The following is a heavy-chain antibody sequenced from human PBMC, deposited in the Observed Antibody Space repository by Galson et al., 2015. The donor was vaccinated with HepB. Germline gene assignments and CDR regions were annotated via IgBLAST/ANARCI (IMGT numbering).Heavy chain of an antibody. CDR1: GFTFSRYS. V-gene: IGHV3-21*01. D-gene: IGHD3-22*01. CDR3: ARGFNYDFNWYFDL. Sequence: SLRLSCAASGFTFSRYSMDWVRLAPGKGLEWVSSINSGSTYIFYADSVTGRFTISRDNAQNSLYLQMNSLRAEDTAVYYCARGFNYDFNWYFDLWGRGTLVTVSS. CDR2: INSGSTYI. J-gene: IGHJ2*01.